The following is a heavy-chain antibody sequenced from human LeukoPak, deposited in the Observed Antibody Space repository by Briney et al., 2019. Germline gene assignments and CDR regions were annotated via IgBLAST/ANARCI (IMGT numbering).Heavy chain of an antibody. V-gene: IGHV3-30*02. CDR1: GFTFSSFG. CDR2: IRYDGSDK. Sequence: GGSLRLSCEASGFTFSSFGMHWVRQAPGKGLEWVAFIRYDGSDKYYGDSVKGRFTISRDNSNNALFLQRNSLRAEDTSTYYCAGATFSNWFSFDQWGQGTLGTVSS. D-gene: IGHD6-13*01. CDR3: AGATFSNWFSFDQ. J-gene: IGHJ4*02.